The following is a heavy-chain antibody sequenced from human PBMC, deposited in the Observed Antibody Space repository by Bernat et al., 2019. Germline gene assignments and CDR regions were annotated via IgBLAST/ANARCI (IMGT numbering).Heavy chain of an antibody. CDR3: ARSAYATGP. CDR1: GFSFRSDW. J-gene: IGHJ5*02. D-gene: IGHD1-1*01. V-gene: IGHV3-7*03. Sequence: EVQVVESGGGLVQPGGSLRLSCAASGFSFRSDWMSWVRQAPEKGLEWVANIKQDGSETYYVDSVKGRFTISRDNTKNSLYLQMNTLRAEDTAVYYCARSAYATGPWGQGTLVTVSS. CDR2: IKQDGSET.